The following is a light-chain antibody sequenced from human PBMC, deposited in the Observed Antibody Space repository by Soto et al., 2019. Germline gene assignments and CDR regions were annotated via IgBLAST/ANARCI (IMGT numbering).Light chain of an antibody. V-gene: IGLV2-14*01. CDR1: SSDVGGYDY. CDR3: SSYTGTSTFV. Sequence: QSVLTQPASVSGSPGQSITISCTGTSSDVGGYDYVSWYQQLPGKAPKLMIYDVNNRPSGVSNRVSGSKSGNTASLTISGLHAEDEADYYCSSYTGTSTFVFGGGTKLPVL. CDR2: DVN. J-gene: IGLJ1*01.